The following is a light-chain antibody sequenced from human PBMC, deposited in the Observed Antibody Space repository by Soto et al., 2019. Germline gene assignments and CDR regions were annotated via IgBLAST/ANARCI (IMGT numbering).Light chain of an antibody. CDR1: QSISSW. J-gene: IGKJ1*01. CDR3: QQYNNYWT. CDR2: DAS. Sequence: DIQMTQSPSTLSASVGDRVSITCRASQSISSWLAWYQQKPGKAPKLLIYDASSLESGVPSRLSGSGSATEFTLTIRSLQPDYVASYYCQQYNNYWTFGQGTKVDIK. V-gene: IGKV1-5*01.